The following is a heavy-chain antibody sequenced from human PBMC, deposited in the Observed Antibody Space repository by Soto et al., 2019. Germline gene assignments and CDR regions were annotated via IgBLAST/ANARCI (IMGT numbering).Heavy chain of an antibody. J-gene: IGHJ4*01. D-gene: IGHD5-12*01. CDR2: ISSSSSTI. V-gene: IGHV3-48*02. CDR3: ARGGTIAVTTIGDY. Sequence: DVQLVESGGGLVQPGGSLRLSCAASGFTFRSYNMNWVRQAQGKGLDWLSYISSSSSTIHYADSVKGRFTISRDNAKNSLYLQMNSLRDDDTAMYYCARGGTIAVTTIGDYWGQGTLVTVSS. CDR1: GFTFRSYN.